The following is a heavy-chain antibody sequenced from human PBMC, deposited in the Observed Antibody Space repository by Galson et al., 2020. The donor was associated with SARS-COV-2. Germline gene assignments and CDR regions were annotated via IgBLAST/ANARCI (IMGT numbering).Heavy chain of an antibody. CDR1: GFTFTNYW. CDR3: VRDGLGFSGGDY. J-gene: IGHJ4*02. Sequence: GGSLRLSCAASGFTFTNYWMTWVRQVPGKGLMWVSRISSDGRTTHYADSVKGRFTISRDNAKNTLYLQMNSLSAEDTAVYHCVRDGLGFSGGDYWGQGILVNVSS. CDR2: ISSDGRTT. V-gene: IGHV3-74*01. D-gene: IGHD6-19*01.